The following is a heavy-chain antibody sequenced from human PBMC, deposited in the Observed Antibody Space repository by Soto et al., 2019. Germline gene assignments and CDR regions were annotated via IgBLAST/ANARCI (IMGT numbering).Heavy chain of an antibody. J-gene: IGHJ6*02. CDR2: IYYSGST. CDR3: AGGYSSSWYSDYGYYYYGMDV. D-gene: IGHD6-13*01. CDR1: GGSISSSSYY. Sequence: SETLSLTCTVSGGSISSSSYYWGWIRQPPGKGLEWIGSIYYSGSTYYNPSLKSRVTISVDTSKNQFSLKLSSVTAADTAVYYCAGGYSSSWYSDYGYYYYGMDVWGQGTTVTVYS. V-gene: IGHV4-39*01.